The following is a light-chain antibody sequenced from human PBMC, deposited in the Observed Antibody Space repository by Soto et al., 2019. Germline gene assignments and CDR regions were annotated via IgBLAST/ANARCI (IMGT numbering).Light chain of an antibody. J-gene: IGKJ5*01. CDR3: QHYVSPPIT. V-gene: IGKV3-20*01. Sequence: IGWRRSPGTLSMSPRDRPTLSCRASQSVTSNYLAWYQQKPGQAPRLLVYGASSRATGISDRFSGSGSGTDFTLTISRLEPEDFAVYYCQHYVSPPITFGQGRRLEIK. CDR1: QSVTSNY. CDR2: GAS.